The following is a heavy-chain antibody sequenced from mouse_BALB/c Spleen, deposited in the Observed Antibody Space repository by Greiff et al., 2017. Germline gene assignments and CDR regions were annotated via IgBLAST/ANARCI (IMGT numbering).Heavy chain of an antibody. CDR1: GYTFTDYN. J-gene: IGHJ2*01. Sequence: VHVKQSGPELVKPGASVKISCKASGYTFTDYNMHWVKQSHGKSLEWIGYIYPYNGGTGYNQKFKSKATLTVDNSSSTAYMELRSLTSEDSAVYYCARGFHYYGYFDYWGQGTTLTVSS. D-gene: IGHD1-2*01. V-gene: IGHV1S29*02. CDR3: ARGFHYYGYFDY. CDR2: IYPYNGGT.